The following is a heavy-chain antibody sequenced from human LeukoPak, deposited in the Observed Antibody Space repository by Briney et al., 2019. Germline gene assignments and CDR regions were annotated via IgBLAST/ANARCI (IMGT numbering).Heavy chain of an antibody. V-gene: IGHV3-7*04. CDR1: GFTFSDYY. J-gene: IGHJ4*02. Sequence: QPGGSLRLSCAASGFTFSDYYMDWVRQAPGKGLEWVANIKYDGSEKYYVDSVRGRFTISRDNAKNSLYLQMNSLTPEDTAVYFRAKECSGGSCYDYWGQGTLVTVSS. CDR2: IKYDGSEK. D-gene: IGHD2-15*01. CDR3: AKECSGGSCYDY.